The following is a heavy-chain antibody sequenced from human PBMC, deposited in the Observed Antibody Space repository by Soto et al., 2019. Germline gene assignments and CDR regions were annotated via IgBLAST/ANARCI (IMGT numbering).Heavy chain of an antibody. Sequence: QLQLQESGPGLVKPSETLSLTCNASGGSITSSGSAWGWIRQSPGKGLEWIGTIDYSGNIYYIPSLKSRITISVDTSKNQISLKLSSVTAADTAVYYCARHIHNQGFEYYFDSWGQGTLDTVSS. CDR1: GGSITSSGSA. CDR2: IDYSGNI. D-gene: IGHD1-1*01. V-gene: IGHV4-39*01. J-gene: IGHJ4*02. CDR3: ARHIHNQGFEYYFDS.